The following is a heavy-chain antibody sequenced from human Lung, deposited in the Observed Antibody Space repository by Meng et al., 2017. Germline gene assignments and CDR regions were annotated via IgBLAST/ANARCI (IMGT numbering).Heavy chain of an antibody. CDR2: INHSGST. Sequence: QVDLQRWGAGLLKPSETLSLTCFVSGGSFSDYYWSWIRQPPGKGLEWIGEINHSGSTNYNPSLESRATISVDTSQNNLSLKLSSVTAADSAVYYCARGPTTMAHDFDYWGQGTLVTVSS. CDR3: ARGPTTMAHDFDY. V-gene: IGHV4-34*01. J-gene: IGHJ4*02. CDR1: GGSFSDYY. D-gene: IGHD4-11*01.